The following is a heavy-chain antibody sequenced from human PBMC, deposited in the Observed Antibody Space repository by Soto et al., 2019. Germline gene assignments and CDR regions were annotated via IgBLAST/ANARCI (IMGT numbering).Heavy chain of an antibody. D-gene: IGHD3-9*01. CDR2: ISAYNGNT. V-gene: IGHV1-18*01. CDR1: GYTFTIYG. Sequence: ASVKVSCKASGYTFTIYGISWVRQAPGQGLEWMGWISAYNGNTNYAQKLQGRVTMTTDTSTSTAYMELRSLRSDDTAVYYCARGYFDSPNYYYMDVWGKGPTVTVSS. CDR3: ARGYFDSPNYYYMDV. J-gene: IGHJ6*03.